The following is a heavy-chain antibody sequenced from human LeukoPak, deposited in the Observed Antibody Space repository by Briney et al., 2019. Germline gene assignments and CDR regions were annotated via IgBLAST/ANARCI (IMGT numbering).Heavy chain of an antibody. D-gene: IGHD3-10*01. CDR1: GGSISSYY. CDR2: IYYSGST. J-gene: IGHJ4*02. Sequence: PSETLSLTCTVSGGSISSYYWSWIRQPPGKGLEWIGYIYYSGSTNYNPSLKSRVTTSVDTSKNQFSLKLSSVTAADTAVYYCAGTSAGDHFDYWGQGTLVTVSS. CDR3: AGTSAGDHFDY. V-gene: IGHV4-59*01.